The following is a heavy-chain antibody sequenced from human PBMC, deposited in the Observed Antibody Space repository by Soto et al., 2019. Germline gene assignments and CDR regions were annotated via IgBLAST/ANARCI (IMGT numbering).Heavy chain of an antibody. CDR3: ARDTFGGAYDFLH. V-gene: IGHV3-66*01. J-gene: IGHJ4*02. Sequence: EVQLVESGGGLVQPGGSLRLSCAASGFTVSNLYMTWVRQAPGKGLQWVAVISSGGSSYYADSVKGRFTISRDNSKNTLHLEMNSLRAEDTAVYYCARDTFGGAYDFLHGGQGTLVTVSS. D-gene: IGHD3-3*01. CDR2: ISSGGSS. CDR1: GFTVSNLY.